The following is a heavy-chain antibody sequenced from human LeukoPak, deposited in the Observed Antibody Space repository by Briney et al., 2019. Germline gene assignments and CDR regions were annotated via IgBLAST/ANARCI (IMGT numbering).Heavy chain of an antibody. CDR3: ARNIGGNGSYYQYYYYGMDV. CDR1: GFTFSSYG. J-gene: IGHJ6*02. Sequence: GGSLRLSCAASGFTFSSYGMHWVRQAPGKGLEWVAVIWYDGSNKYYADSVKGRFTISRDNSKNTLYLQMNSLRAEDTAVYYCARNIGGNGSYYQYYYYGMDVWGQGTTVTVSS. D-gene: IGHD1-26*01. V-gene: IGHV3-33*01. CDR2: IWYDGSNK.